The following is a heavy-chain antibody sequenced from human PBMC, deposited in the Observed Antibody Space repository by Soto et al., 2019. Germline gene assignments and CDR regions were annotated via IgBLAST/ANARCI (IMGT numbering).Heavy chain of an antibody. J-gene: IGHJ4*02. CDR1: VFTFSRDG. D-gene: IGHD5-12*01. CDR3: AGGYDWGDY. Sequence: QVPLVESGGGVVLPGRSLRLSCAASVFTFSRDGMLWVRQAPGKGLEWVAVISYDGRNKYYGDSVKGRFTISRDNSKKTLYLQMNRLRDEDTVVYYCAGGYDWGDYWGQGTLVTVTS. CDR2: ISYDGRNK. V-gene: IGHV3-30*03.